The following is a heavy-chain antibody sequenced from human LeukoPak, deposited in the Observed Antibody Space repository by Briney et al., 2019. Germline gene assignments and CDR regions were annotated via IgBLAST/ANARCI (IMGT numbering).Heavy chain of an antibody. CDR2: IYYSGST. D-gene: IGHD4-17*01. CDR1: GGSISSYY. V-gene: IGHV4-59*01. Sequence: SETLSLTCTVSGGSISSYYWSWIRQPPGKGLEWIGYIYYSGSTNYNPSLKSRVTISVDTSKNQFSLKLSSVTAADTAVYYCARDLHGDYDYYYYYMDVWGKGTTVTVSS. CDR3: ARDLHGDYDYYYYYMDV. J-gene: IGHJ6*03.